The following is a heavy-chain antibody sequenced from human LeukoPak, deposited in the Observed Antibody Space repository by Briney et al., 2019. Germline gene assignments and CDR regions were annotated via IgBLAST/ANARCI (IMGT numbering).Heavy chain of an antibody. CDR1: GYTFTSYG. CDR3: ARDELAAAGNKYSYYGMDV. V-gene: IGHV1-18*01. J-gene: IGHJ6*02. D-gene: IGHD6-13*01. Sequence: ASVKVSCKASGYTFTSYGISWVRQAPGQGLEWMGWISAYNGNTNYAQKLQGRVTMTTDTSTSTAYMELRSLRSDDTAVYYCARDELAAAGNKYSYYGMDVWGQGTTVTVSS. CDR2: ISAYNGNT.